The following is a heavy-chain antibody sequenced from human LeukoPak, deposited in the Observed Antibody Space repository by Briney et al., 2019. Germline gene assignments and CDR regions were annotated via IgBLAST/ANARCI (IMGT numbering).Heavy chain of an antibody. Sequence: GGSLRLSCAASGFTFSNYALHWVRQAPGKGLEWVAVISYDGSNKNYADSVKGRFTISRDNSKNTLYLQMNSLRAEDTAVYYCAKGAPYSSSWPILFDYWGQGTLVTVSS. CDR2: ISYDGSNK. J-gene: IGHJ4*02. CDR3: AKGAPYSSSWPILFDY. D-gene: IGHD6-13*01. CDR1: GFTFSNYA. V-gene: IGHV3-30-3*01.